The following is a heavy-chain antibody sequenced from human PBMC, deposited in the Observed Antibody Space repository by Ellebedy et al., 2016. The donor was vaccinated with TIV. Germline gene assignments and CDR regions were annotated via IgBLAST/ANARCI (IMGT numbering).Heavy chain of an antibody. CDR3: ARESSGYYVPSFDY. CDR2: IYTSGST. CDR1: SGSISSYY. V-gene: IGHV4-4*07. Sequence: MPSETLSLTCTVSSGSISSYYWSWIRQPAGKGLEWIGRIYTSGSTNYNPSLKSRVTMSLDTSKNQFSLRLSSVTAADTAVYFCARESSGYYVPSFDYWGQGTLVTVSS. J-gene: IGHJ4*02. D-gene: IGHD3-22*01.